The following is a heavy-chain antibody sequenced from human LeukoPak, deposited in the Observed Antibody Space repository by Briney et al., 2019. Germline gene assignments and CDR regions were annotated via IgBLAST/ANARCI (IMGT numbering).Heavy chain of an antibody. V-gene: IGHV1-2*02. D-gene: IGHD3-9*01. J-gene: IGHJ4*02. CDR2: INPNSGGT. CDR3: ARDVSDYHILTAYTSDMAY. Sequence: ASVKVSCKASGYTFTGYYMHWVRQAPGQGLEWMGWINPNSGGTNYAQKFQGRGTMTRDTSISTAYMELSRLRSDDTAVYYCARDVSDYHILTAYTSDMAYWGQGTLVTVSS. CDR1: GYTFTGYY.